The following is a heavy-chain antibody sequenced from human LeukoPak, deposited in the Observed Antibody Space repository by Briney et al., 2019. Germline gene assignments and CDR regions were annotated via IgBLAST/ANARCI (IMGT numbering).Heavy chain of an antibody. CDR2: IYPGDSDT. Sequence: GESLKISCKGSGYSFTSYWIGWVRQMPGKGLEWMGIIYPGDSDTRYSPSFQGQVTISADKSISTAYLQWSRLKASDTAMYYCARSERVAFDWFDPWGQGTLVTVSS. V-gene: IGHV5-51*01. CDR1: GYSFTSYW. CDR3: ARSERVAFDWFDP. J-gene: IGHJ5*02. D-gene: IGHD2-21*01.